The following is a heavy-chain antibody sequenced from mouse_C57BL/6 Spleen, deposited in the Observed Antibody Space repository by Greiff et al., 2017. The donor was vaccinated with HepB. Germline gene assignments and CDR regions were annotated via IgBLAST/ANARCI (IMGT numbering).Heavy chain of an antibody. CDR3: ARTGGSRGAMDY. D-gene: IGHD1-1*01. CDR2: IDPSDSYT. V-gene: IGHV1-69*01. CDR1: GYTFTSYW. J-gene: IGHJ4*01. Sequence: QVQLQQPGAELVMPGASVKLSCKASGYTFTSYWMHWVKQRPGQGLEWIGEIDPSDSYTNYNQKFKGKSTLTVDKSSSTAYMQRSSLTSEDSAVYYCARTGGSRGAMDYWGQGTSVTVSS.